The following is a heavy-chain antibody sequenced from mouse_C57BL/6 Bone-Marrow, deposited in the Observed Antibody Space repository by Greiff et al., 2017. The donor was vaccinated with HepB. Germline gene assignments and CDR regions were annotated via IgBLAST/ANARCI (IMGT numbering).Heavy chain of an antibody. Sequence: VQLKESGEGLVKPGGSLKLSCAASGFTFSSYAMSWVRQTPEKRLEWVAYISSGGDYIYYADTVKGRFTISRDNARNTLYLQMSSLKSEDIAMYYCTSLLWPYYYAMDYWGQGTSVTVSS. CDR2: ISSGGDYI. J-gene: IGHJ4*01. CDR1: GFTFSSYA. V-gene: IGHV5-9-1*02. CDR3: TSLLWPYYYAMDY. D-gene: IGHD2-1*01.